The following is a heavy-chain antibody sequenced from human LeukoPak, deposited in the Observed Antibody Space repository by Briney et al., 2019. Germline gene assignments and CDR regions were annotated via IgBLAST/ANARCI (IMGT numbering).Heavy chain of an antibody. D-gene: IGHD2-21*01. V-gene: IGHV1-2*02. Sequence: GASVKVSCKASGYTFTGYYMHWVRQAPGQGLEWMGWINPNSGGTNYAQKFQGRVSMTRDTSTSTVYMELSSLRSEDTAVYYCARDESTSILWWWGQGTLVTVSS. CDR3: ARDESTSILWW. CDR2: INPNSGGT. CDR1: GYTFTGYY. J-gene: IGHJ1*01.